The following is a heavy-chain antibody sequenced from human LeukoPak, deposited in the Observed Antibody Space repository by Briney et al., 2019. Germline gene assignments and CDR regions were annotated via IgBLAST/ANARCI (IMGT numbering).Heavy chain of an antibody. D-gene: IGHD3-3*01. CDR1: GFTFSSYA. J-gene: IGHJ6*02. Sequence: QPGGSLRLSCAASGFTFSSYAMSWVRQAPGKGLEWVSAISGSGGSTYYADSVKGRFTISRDNSKNTLYLQMNSLRAEDTAVYYCAKSDAIFGVVSGPYYYGMDVWGQGTTVTVSS. V-gene: IGHV3-23*01. CDR2: ISGSGGST. CDR3: AKSDAIFGVVSGPYYYGMDV.